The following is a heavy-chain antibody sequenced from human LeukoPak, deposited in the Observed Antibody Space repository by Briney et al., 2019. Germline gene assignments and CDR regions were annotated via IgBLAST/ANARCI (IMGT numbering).Heavy chain of an antibody. CDR1: GFTFSSYA. J-gene: IGHJ4*02. V-gene: IGHV3-23*01. CDR3: AKWKAAAGALDY. D-gene: IGHD6-13*01. Sequence: GASLRLSCAASGFTFSSYAMSWVRQAPGKGLEWVSAISGSGGRTYSAHPVKGRFTISRDNSKNTLYLQMNSLRAEDTAVYYCAKWKAAAGALDYWGQGTLVTVSS. CDR2: ISGSGGRT.